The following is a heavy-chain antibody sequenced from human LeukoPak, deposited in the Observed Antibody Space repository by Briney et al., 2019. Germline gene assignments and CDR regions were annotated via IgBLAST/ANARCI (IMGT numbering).Heavy chain of an antibody. CDR1: GFTFSSYG. J-gene: IGHJ6*02. CDR3: ARGLPNYYGMDV. CDR2: IRYDGSNK. Sequence: PGGSLRLSCAASGFTFSSYGMHWVRQAPGKGLEWVAFIRYDGSNKYYADSVKGRFTISRDNSKNTLHLQMNSLRTEDTAVYYCARGLPNYYGMDVWGQGTTVTVSS. V-gene: IGHV3-30*02.